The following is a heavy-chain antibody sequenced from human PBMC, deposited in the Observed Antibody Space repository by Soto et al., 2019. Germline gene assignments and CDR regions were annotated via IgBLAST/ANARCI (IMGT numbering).Heavy chain of an antibody. V-gene: IGHV1-46*01. CDR3: AREAVDYYDISGGLDP. CDR2: INPSGGST. CDR1: GYTFTSYY. J-gene: IGHJ5*02. Sequence: ASVNVSCKASGYTFTSYYMHWVRQAPGQGLEWMGIINPSGGSTSYAQKFQGRVTMTRDTSTSTVYMELSSLRSEDTAVYYCAREAVDYYDISGGLDPWGQGXLVTVYS. D-gene: IGHD3-22*01.